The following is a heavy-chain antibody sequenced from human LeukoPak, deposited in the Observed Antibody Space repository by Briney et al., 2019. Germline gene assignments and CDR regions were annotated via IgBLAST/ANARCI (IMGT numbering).Heavy chain of an antibody. J-gene: IGHJ4*02. Sequence: GASVKVSCKASGYTFTSYSIHWVRQAPGQRLEWMGWINAGNGDTKYSQKFQGRVTITRDTSASTAYMELSSLRSEDTAAYYCARSRSCDYWGQGTLVTVSS. V-gene: IGHV1-3*01. CDR1: GYTFTSYS. CDR2: INAGNGDT. CDR3: ARSRSCDY.